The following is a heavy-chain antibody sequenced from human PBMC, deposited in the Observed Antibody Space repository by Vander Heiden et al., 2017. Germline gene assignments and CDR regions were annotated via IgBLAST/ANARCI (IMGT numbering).Heavy chain of an antibody. Sequence: QVQLVESGGGVVQPGRSLRLSCAASGFTFSDYGMHWFRQAPGKGLEWVAVIYYDGSTKFYADSVQGRFTISRDNSKNTVYLQMDTLRGEDTAVYYCATSGDDGFDLWGQGTMVTVSS. D-gene: IGHD2-21*02. V-gene: IGHV3-33*01. J-gene: IGHJ3*01. CDR2: IYYDGSTK. CDR3: ATSGDDGFDL. CDR1: GFTFSDYG.